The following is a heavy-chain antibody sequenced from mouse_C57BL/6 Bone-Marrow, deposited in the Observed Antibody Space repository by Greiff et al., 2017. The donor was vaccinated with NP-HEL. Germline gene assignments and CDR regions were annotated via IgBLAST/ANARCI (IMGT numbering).Heavy chain of an antibody. CDR3: ARRGWLQLAY. Sequence: EVQLQQSGPELVKPGASVKISCKASGYSFTGYYMNWVKQSPEKSLEWIGEINPSTGGTTYNQKFKAKATLTVDKSSSTAYMQLKSLTSEDSAVYYCARRGWLQLAYWGQGTLGTVSA. J-gene: IGHJ3*01. D-gene: IGHD2-3*01. CDR1: GYSFTGYY. V-gene: IGHV1-42*01. CDR2: INPSTGGT.